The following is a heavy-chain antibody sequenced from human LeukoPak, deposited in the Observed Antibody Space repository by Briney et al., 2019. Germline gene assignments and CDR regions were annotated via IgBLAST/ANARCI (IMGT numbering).Heavy chain of an antibody. V-gene: IGHV1-46*01. Sequence: GASVKVSCKASGYTFTSHYMHWVRQAPGQGLEWMGIINPSGGSTSYAQKFQGRVTMTRDTSTSTVYMELSSLRSEDTAVYYCARDRFLWLQTTYYYGMDVWGQGTTVTVSS. D-gene: IGHD5-24*01. J-gene: IGHJ6*02. CDR1: GYTFTSHY. CDR3: ARDRFLWLQTTYYYGMDV. CDR2: INPSGGST.